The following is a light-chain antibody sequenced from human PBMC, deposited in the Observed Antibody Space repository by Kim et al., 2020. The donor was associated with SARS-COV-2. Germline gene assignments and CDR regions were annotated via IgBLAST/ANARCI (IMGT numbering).Light chain of an antibody. V-gene: IGLV3-1*01. CDR1: KLGDKY. J-gene: IGLJ3*02. CDR2: QDS. Sequence: VSPGQTASITCSGDKLGDKYACWYQQKPGQSPVLVIYQDSKRPAGIPERFSGSNSGNTATLTISGTQAMDEADYYCQAWDSSTAVFGGGTKLTVL. CDR3: QAWDSSTAV.